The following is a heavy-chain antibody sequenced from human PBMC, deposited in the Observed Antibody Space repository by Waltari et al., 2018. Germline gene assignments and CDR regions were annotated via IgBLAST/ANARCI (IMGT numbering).Heavy chain of an antibody. D-gene: IGHD2-2*02. CDR3: AKGAQYQLLYFYFDS. V-gene: IGHV3-23*04. CDR1: GFTYRNYP. Sequence: EVQLVDSGGGLVQPGGSLRLSCAASGFTYRNYPMTWARQAPGKGLEWVSSISSTGGTIHYAASVKGRFTISRDDSKNTLYLQMHNLRAEDTAVYYCAKGAQYQLLYFYFDSWGQGTLVTVSS. J-gene: IGHJ4*02. CDR2: ISSTGGTI.